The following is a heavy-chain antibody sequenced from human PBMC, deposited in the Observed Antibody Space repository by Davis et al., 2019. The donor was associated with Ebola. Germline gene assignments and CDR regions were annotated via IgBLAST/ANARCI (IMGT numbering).Heavy chain of an antibody. J-gene: IGHJ4*02. CDR3: ARVYNWGFDF. V-gene: IGHV3-30*03. Sequence: GESLKISCAASGFTFSSYDMHWVRQAPGKGLEWVAVISYDGSNKYYADSVKGRFAISRDNSKNTLYLHMDSLRDDDTAVYYCARVYNWGFDFWGQGTLVTVSS. D-gene: IGHD1-20*01. CDR2: ISYDGSNK. CDR1: GFTFSSYD.